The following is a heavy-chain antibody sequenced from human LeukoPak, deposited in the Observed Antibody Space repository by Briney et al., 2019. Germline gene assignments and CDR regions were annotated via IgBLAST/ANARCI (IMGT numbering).Heavy chain of an antibody. J-gene: IGHJ5*02. CDR3: ARGPITFGGASFDP. V-gene: IGHV1-8*01. Sequence: GASVKVSCKASGYTFTSYDINWVRQATGQGLEWMGWMNPNSGNTGYAQKFQGRVTMTRNTSISTAYMELSSLRSEDTAVYCCARGPITFGGASFDPWGQGTLVTVSS. CDR1: GYTFTSYD. CDR2: MNPNSGNT. D-gene: IGHD3-16*01.